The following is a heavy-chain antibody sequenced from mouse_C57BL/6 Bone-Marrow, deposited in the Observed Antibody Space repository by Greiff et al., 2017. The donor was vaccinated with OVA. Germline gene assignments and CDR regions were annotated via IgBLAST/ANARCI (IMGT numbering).Heavy chain of an antibody. CDR2: ISSGSSTI. Sequence: EVKLMESGGGLVKPGGSLKLSCAASGFTFSDYGMHWVRQAPEKGLEWVAYISSGSSTIYYADTVKGRFTISRDNAKNTLFLQMTSLRSEDTAMYYCARDSNWDGYFDVWGTGTTVTVSS. CDR3: ARDSNWDGYFDV. J-gene: IGHJ1*03. V-gene: IGHV5-17*01. CDR1: GFTFSDYG. D-gene: IGHD4-1*01.